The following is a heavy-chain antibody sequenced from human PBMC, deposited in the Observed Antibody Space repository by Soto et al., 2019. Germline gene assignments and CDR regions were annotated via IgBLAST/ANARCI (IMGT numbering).Heavy chain of an antibody. CDR2: VFHSGTT. V-gene: IGHV4-30-4*01. CDR1: GDSITSGTYY. Sequence: SETLSLTCTVSGDSITSGTYYWSWIRQPPGKGPEWVGFVFHSGTTFYNPSLKSRVLMSADTSKNQFSLNVRSLTAADTAVYYCARGMVRGATFDYWGQGTLVTVSS. D-gene: IGHD3-10*01. J-gene: IGHJ4*02. CDR3: ARGMVRGATFDY.